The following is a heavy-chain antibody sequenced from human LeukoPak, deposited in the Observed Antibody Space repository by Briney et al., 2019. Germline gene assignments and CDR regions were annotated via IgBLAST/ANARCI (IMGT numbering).Heavy chain of an antibody. D-gene: IGHD3-10*01. CDR2: INPNSGGT. CDR1: GYTFIDNY. Sequence: GASVKVSCKTSGYTFIDNYMHWVRQAPGQGLEWMGWINPNSGGTNYAQKFQGRVTMTRDTSISTAYMELSRLRSDDTAVYYCARENGGSGTFFSRGYNWFDPWGQGTLVTVSS. J-gene: IGHJ5*02. V-gene: IGHV1-2*02. CDR3: ARENGGSGTFFSRGYNWFDP.